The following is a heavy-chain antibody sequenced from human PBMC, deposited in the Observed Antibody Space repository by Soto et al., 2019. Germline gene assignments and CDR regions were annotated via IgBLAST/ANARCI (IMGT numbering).Heavy chain of an antibody. CDR2: IHMTHNVI. Sequence: EVQLVESGGALVQPGGSLRLSCAASGFNFPTYAMNWVRQAPGKGLEWLSFIHMTHNVIFYADSVRGRFTISRDNAKDSLYLQMNSPRVEDTAVYYCVSDPDGDLDFDYWGQGTLVTVSS. V-gene: IGHV3-48*01. D-gene: IGHD4-17*01. CDR3: VSDPDGDLDFDY. CDR1: GFNFPTYA. J-gene: IGHJ4*02.